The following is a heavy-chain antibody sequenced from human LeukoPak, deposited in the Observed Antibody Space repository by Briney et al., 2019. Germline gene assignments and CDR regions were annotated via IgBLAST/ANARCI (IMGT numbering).Heavy chain of an antibody. D-gene: IGHD4-17*01. CDR2: IYYSGST. CDR3: ARQTTARASSWYFDL. J-gene: IGHJ2*01. V-gene: IGHV4-39*01. Sequence: PSETLSLTCTVSGGSISSSSCYWGWIRQPPGKGLEWIGSIYYSGSTYYNPSLKSRVTISVDTSKNQFFLKLSSVTAADTAVYYCARQTTARASSWYFDLWGRGTLVTVSS. CDR1: GGSISSSSCY.